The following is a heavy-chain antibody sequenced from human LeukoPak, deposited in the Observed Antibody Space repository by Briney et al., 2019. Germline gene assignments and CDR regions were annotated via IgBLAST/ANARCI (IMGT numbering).Heavy chain of an antibody. CDR3: ARCLGSSSPFDY. Sequence: GASLQISCEGSGYIFTSYWIGWVRQLPGKGLEWMGIIYPGDSDTRYSPSFQGQVTISADKSISTAYLQWSSLKASDTAMYYCARCLGSSSPFDYWGQGTLVTVSS. V-gene: IGHV5-51*01. CDR2: IYPGDSDT. CDR1: GYIFTSYW. J-gene: IGHJ4*02. D-gene: IGHD6-6*01.